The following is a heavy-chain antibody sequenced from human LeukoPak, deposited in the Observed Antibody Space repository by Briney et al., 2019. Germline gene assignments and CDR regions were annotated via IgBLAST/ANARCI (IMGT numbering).Heavy chain of an antibody. Sequence: GGSLRLSCPASGFTSSSHAMHWDRQAPGKGLEWVAAISYDGSNKYYPDSVQGRFTISRDNSKNTLYLQMNSLRAEDKAVYYCAKDYDILTGYYRTYLDFWGQGTLVTVSS. CDR3: AKDYDILTGYYRTYLDF. CDR1: GFTSSSHA. D-gene: IGHD3-9*01. V-gene: IGHV3-30*18. J-gene: IGHJ4*02. CDR2: ISYDGSNK.